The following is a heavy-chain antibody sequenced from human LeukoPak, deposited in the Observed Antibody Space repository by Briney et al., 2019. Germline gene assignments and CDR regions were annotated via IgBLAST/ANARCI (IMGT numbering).Heavy chain of an antibody. Sequence: GGALRLSCAASGFTFDDHGMHWVRQAPGKGLEWVSGISWSSGIIGYADSVKGRFTISRDNAKNSLYLQMDSLRAEDTALYYCAKDTGRPTDAITMEDNAFDIWGQGTMVPVSS. V-gene: IGHV3-9*01. CDR3: AKDTGRPTDAITMEDNAFDI. D-gene: IGHD3-3*01. J-gene: IGHJ3*02. CDR1: GFTFDDHG. CDR2: ISWSSGII.